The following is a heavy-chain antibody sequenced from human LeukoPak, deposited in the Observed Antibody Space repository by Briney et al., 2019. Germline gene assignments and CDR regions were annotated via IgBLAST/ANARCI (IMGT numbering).Heavy chain of an antibody. CDR2: IIPIFGTA. D-gene: IGHD3-3*01. Sequence: SVKVSCKASGGTFSSYAISWVRQAPGQGLEWMGGIIPIFGTANYAQKFQGRVTITADESTSTAYMELSSLRSEDTAVYYCARGDLRFLEWLLNGYYYYYMDVWGKGTTVTVSS. V-gene: IGHV1-69*13. CDR3: ARGDLRFLEWLLNGYYYYYMDV. J-gene: IGHJ6*03. CDR1: GGTFSSYA.